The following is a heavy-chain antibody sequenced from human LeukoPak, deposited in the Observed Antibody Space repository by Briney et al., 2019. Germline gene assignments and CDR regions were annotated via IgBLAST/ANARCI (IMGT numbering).Heavy chain of an antibody. V-gene: IGHV4-4*02. CDR2: IVHSGST. Sequence: SGTLSLTCVVSGGSISSSNWWGWVRQSPEKGLEWIGEIVHSGSTNYNPSLKSRVTISVDTSKNQFSLKLSSVTAADTAVYYCARLTYYYDSSGYDCWGQGTLVTVSS. CDR1: GGSISSSNW. CDR3: ARLTYYYDSSGYDC. J-gene: IGHJ4*02. D-gene: IGHD3-22*01.